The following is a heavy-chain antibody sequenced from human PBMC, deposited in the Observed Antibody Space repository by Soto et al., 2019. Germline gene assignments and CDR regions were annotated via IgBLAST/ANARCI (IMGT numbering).Heavy chain of an antibody. CDR2: ISVSGDRA. V-gene: IGHV3-23*01. J-gene: IGHJ4*02. D-gene: IGHD5-12*01. CDR3: KKGYGEGDSPFDY. CDR1: GLTFRIYA. Sequence: WGSLRLCCASSGLTFRIYAMSWVRQAPGKGPEWVSGISVSGDRAYHANSVKGRFTISIDNSKNTLYLQVTSLRAEDTAVYYCKKGYGEGDSPFDYWGQGTKVTVSS.